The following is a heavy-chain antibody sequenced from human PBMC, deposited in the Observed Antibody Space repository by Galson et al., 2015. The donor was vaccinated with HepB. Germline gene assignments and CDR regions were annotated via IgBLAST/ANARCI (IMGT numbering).Heavy chain of an antibody. CDR3: ASGDCSITSCSVPTFDY. Sequence: SLRLSCAASGFPVRSNYMSWVRQAPGKGLEWVSTIYNAGSAYYADSVKGRFTISRDNSKNTLYLQMNSLRAGDTAVYYCASGDCSITSCSVPTFDYWGQGTLVTVSS. J-gene: IGHJ4*02. D-gene: IGHD2-2*01. CDR1: GFPVRSNY. CDR2: IYNAGSA. V-gene: IGHV3-53*01.